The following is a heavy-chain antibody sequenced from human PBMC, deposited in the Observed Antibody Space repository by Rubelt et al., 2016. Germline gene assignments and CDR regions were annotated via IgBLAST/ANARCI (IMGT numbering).Heavy chain of an antibody. J-gene: IGHJ4*02. CDR2: IDWDDDK. D-gene: IGHD1-14*01. V-gene: IGHV2-70*01. CDR1: GFSLSTSGMC. CDR3: ALCRSHGVEFDY. Sequence: QVTLRESGPALVKPTQTLTLTCTFSGFSLSTSGMCVSWIRQPPGKALEWLALIDWDDDKYYSTSLKTRLTISKDTSKNQVVLPMTNMDPVDTATYYCALCRSHGVEFDYWGQGTLVTVSS.